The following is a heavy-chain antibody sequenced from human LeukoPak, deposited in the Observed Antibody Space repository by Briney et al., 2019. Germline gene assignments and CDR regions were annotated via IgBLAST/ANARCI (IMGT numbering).Heavy chain of an antibody. D-gene: IGHD6-19*01. Sequence: PGGSLRLSCAASGFTLSTYIMYCVRQAPGKGLEWVSYISISGGVIYYADSVKGRFTISRDNAKNTLYLHINSLRAQNTAVYFCARDQAGSPTNCFDNWGQGTLVTVSS. CDR1: GFTLSTYI. V-gene: IGHV3-48*03. J-gene: IGHJ4*02. CDR2: ISISGGVI. CDR3: ARDQAGSPTNCFDN.